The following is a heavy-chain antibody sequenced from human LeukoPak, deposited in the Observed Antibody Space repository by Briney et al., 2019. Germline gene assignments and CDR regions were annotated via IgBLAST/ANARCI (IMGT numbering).Heavy chain of an antibody. J-gene: IGHJ4*02. CDR1: GFALSSTW. Sequence: KSGGSLRLSCEASGFALSSTWMSWVRQAPGKGLEWVSSISSSSSYIYYADSAKGRFTISRDNAKNSLFLQMNSLRADDTAVYYCARNWASSEPRARTKSYYFDYWGQGTLVTVSS. D-gene: IGHD3-22*01. V-gene: IGHV3-21*01. CDR3: ARNWASSEPRARTKSYYFDY. CDR2: ISSSSSYI.